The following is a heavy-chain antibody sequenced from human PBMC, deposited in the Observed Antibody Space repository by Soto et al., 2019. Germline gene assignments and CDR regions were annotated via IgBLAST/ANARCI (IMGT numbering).Heavy chain of an antibody. V-gene: IGHV2-5*01. D-gene: IGHD6-19*01. Sequence: QITLKESGPTLVKPTQTLTLTCSFSGFSLSSSAVGVGWIRQPPGKAPEWLALIYWNDDKQYSPSLKSRFTITKDTSKNQVVLPMTNMDPVDTARYHCAHGSGWLFDYWGQGILVTVSS. CDR2: IYWNDDK. J-gene: IGHJ4*02. CDR1: GFSLSSSAVG. CDR3: AHGSGWLFDY.